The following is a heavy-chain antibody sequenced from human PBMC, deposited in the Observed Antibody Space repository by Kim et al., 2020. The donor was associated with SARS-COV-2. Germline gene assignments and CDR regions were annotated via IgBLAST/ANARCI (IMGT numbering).Heavy chain of an antibody. CDR3: ARGYSNYVNYYYGMDV. CDR2: IYTSGST. CDR1: GGSISSYY. Sequence: SETPSLTCTVSGGSISSYYWSWIRQPAGKGLEWIGRIYTSGSTNYNPSLKSRVTMSVDTSKNQFSLKLSSVTAADTAVYYCARGYSNYVNYYYGMDVWGQGTTVTVSS. D-gene: IGHD4-4*01. V-gene: IGHV4-4*07. J-gene: IGHJ6*02.